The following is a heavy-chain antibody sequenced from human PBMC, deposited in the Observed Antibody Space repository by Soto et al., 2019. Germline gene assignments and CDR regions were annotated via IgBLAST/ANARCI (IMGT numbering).Heavy chain of an antibody. D-gene: IGHD1-26*01. CDR2: ISSSSTTI. V-gene: IGHV3-48*02. CDR3: TIVGATKGDY. CDR1: GFTLSSYS. J-gene: IGHJ4*02. Sequence: EVQLVESGGGLVQPGGSLRLSCAASGFTLSSYSMNWVRQAPGKGLEWVSYISSSSTTIYYADSVKGRFTISRDNAKNSLYLQMNSLRDEDTAVYYATIVGATKGDYWGQGTLVTVSS.